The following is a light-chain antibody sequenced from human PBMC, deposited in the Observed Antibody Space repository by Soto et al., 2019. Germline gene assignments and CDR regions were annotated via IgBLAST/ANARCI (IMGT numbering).Light chain of an antibody. Sequence: QSALTQPASVSGSPGQSITISCTGTSSDIGGYKFVSWYQQHLGKAPKLMIYGVSNRPTGVSNRLSGCKSGNAAALSISGLQAEDEADYYCCSYTSSRTLVLGGGTTVTVL. CDR2: GVS. CDR1: SSDIGGYKF. J-gene: IGLJ2*01. CDR3: CSYTSSRTLV. V-gene: IGLV2-14*01.